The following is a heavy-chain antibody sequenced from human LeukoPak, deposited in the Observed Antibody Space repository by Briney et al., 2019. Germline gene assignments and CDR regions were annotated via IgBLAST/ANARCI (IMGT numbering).Heavy chain of an antibody. J-gene: IGHJ5*02. CDR2: IYYSGST. CDR3: ARRRYSRSSGWFDP. V-gene: IGHV4-39*01. Sequence: SETLSLTCTVSGGSISSSSYYWGWIRQPPGKGLEWFGSIYYSGSTYYNPSLKRRVTISVDTSKNQFSLKLSSVTAAVTAVYYCARRRYSRSSGWFDPWGQGTLVTVSS. D-gene: IGHD6-6*01. CDR1: GGSISSSSYY.